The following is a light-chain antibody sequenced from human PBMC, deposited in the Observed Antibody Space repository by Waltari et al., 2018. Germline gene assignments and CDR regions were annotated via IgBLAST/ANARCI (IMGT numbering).Light chain of an antibody. CDR1: QSIRTY. CDR2: DAS. J-gene: IGKJ5*01. CDR3: QQRSDWPPTT. V-gene: IGKV3-11*01. Sequence: EIVLTQSPATLSLSPGDRASLSCRASQSIRTYLAWYQQRPGQAPRLLIYDASNGATGIPARFSGGGSGTDFTLSITSLEPEDSAIYYCQQRSDWPPTTFGQGTRLEIK.